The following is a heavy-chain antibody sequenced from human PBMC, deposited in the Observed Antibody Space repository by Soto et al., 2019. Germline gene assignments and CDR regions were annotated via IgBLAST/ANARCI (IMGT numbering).Heavy chain of an antibody. CDR1: GFTFSDYW. CDR3: ARDEGNVMIRGHDS. Sequence: EAQLAQSGGGLVQPGGSLRLSCAGSGFTFSDYWMHWVRQPPGKGLVWVSSIKFDGSRTVYADSVEGRFTISRDNAKNTVYLQMNSLSAEDTALYYCARDEGNVMIRGHDSWGQGALVTVSS. D-gene: IGHD3-10*01. V-gene: IGHV3-74*01. J-gene: IGHJ4*02. CDR2: IKFDGSRT.